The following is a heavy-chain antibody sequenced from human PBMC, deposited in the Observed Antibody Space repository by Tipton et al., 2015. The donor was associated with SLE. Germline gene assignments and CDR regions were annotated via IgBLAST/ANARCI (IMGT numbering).Heavy chain of an antibody. V-gene: IGHV4-4*07. J-gene: IGHJ4*02. CDR2: IYTSGST. D-gene: IGHD3-16*02. CDR3: ARDVITFGGVIVFDY. CDR1: GGSISSYY. Sequence: TLSLTCTVSGGSISSYYWSWIRQPAGKGLEWIGRIYTSGSTNYNPPLKSRVTMSVDTSKNQFSLKLSSVTAADTAVYYCARDVITFGGVIVFDYWGQGTLVTVSS.